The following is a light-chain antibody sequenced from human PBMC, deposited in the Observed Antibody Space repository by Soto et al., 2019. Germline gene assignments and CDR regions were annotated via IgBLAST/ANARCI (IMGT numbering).Light chain of an antibody. CDR1: QSVSNW. V-gene: IGKV1-5*01. Sequence: DIQMTQSPSTLSASVGDRVTITCRASQSVSNWLAWYQQKRGKAPELLIYDASILNTGVPSRFSGSGSGTEFTLTISRLEPEDSAVYYCQQYGNLMYTFGQGARLEIK. CDR2: DAS. CDR3: QQYGNLMYT. J-gene: IGKJ5*01.